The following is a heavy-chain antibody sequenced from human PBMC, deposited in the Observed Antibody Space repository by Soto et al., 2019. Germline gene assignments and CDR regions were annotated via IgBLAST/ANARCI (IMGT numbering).Heavy chain of an antibody. D-gene: IGHD1-26*01. Sequence: QVQLVESGGGVVQPGRSLRLSCVGSGFTFSSYGMHWVRQAPGKGLEWLAVISFDGNYKYHADSVKGRFTISRDNSKNTLFLEMSSLRPEDTAVYYCVKDKLPSGSYETWYFDLWGRGTLVTVSS. J-gene: IGHJ2*01. V-gene: IGHV3-30*18. CDR1: GFTFSSYG. CDR2: ISFDGNYK. CDR3: VKDKLPSGSYETWYFDL.